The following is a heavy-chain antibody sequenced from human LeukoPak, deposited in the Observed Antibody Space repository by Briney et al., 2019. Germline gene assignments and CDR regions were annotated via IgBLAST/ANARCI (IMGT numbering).Heavy chain of an antibody. CDR2: IYYSGIT. Sequence: PSETLSLTCTVSGCSISSGGYYWSWIRQHPGEGLEWIVYIYYSGITYDNPSLKSRVTISVEPYKNQFSLKLSSVPAEDTAVYYCARDLGGAEGHAFDIWGQGTMVTVSS. V-gene: IGHV4-31*03. CDR3: ARDLGGAEGHAFDI. J-gene: IGHJ3*02. D-gene: IGHD3-16*01. CDR1: GCSISSGGYY.